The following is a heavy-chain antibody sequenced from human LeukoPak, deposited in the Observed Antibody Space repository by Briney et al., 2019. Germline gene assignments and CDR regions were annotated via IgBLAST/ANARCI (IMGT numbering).Heavy chain of an antibody. Sequence: AGGSLRLSCAASGFTFSSYAMSWVRQAPGKGLEWVSGISGSGGSTHYADSVKDRFTISRDISKNTLYLQMNSLRAEDTAVYYCARDIHQHYGDLDYWGQGTLVTVSS. V-gene: IGHV3-23*01. D-gene: IGHD4-17*01. CDR1: GFTFSSYA. J-gene: IGHJ4*02. CDR2: ISGSGGST. CDR3: ARDIHQHYGDLDY.